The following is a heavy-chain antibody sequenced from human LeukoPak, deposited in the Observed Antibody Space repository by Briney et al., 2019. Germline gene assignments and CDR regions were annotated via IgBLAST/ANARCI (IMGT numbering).Heavy chain of an antibody. CDR2: ISAYNGNT. CDR3: ARDNCTPISHYYYYYMDV. V-gene: IGHV1-18*01. D-gene: IGHD2-8*01. J-gene: IGHJ6*03. CDR1: GYTFTSYG. Sequence: GASVKVSCKASGYTFTSYGISWVRQAPGQGLEWMGWISAYNGNTNYAQKLQGRVTMTTDTSTSTAYMELRSLRSDDTAVYYCARDNCTPISHYYYYYMDVWGKGTTVTVSS.